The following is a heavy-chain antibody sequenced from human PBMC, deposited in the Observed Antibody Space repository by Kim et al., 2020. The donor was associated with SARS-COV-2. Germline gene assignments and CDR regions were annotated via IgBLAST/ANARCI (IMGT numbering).Heavy chain of an antibody. CDR3: VKNYDF. J-gene: IGHJ4*02. Sequence: GGSLRLSCAASGFTFSSSEMNWFRQAPGKGLEWVSFINGRTNDIFYADSVRGRFTISRDTTKNSLHLLMNSLNTEDTALYYCVKNYDFWGQGTLVTVSS. CDR2: INGRTNDI. CDR1: GFTFSSSE. V-gene: IGHV3-48*03.